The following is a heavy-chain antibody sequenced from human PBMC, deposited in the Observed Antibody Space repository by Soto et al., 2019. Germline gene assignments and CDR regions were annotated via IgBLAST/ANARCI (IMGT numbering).Heavy chain of an antibody. CDR3: ASGIAARRLTKGTHNQLDY. D-gene: IGHD6-6*01. CDR1: GGSISSSSYY. J-gene: IGHJ4*02. V-gene: IGHV4-39*01. Sequence: SETLSLTCTVSGGSISSSSYYWGWIRQPPGKGLEWIGGIYYSGSTYYNPSLKNRVTISVDTSKNQFSLKLSSVTAADTAVYYCASGIAARRLTKGTHNQLDYWGQGTLVTVSS. CDR2: IYYSGST.